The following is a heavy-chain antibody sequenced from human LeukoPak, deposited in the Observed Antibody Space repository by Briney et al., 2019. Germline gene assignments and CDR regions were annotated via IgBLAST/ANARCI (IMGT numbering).Heavy chain of an antibody. V-gene: IGHV1-69*13. CDR3: ARAILGYDSSGYYYIYYFDY. Sequence: SVKVSCKASGGTFSSYAISWVRQAPGRRLEWMGGIIPIFGTANYAQKFQGRVTITADESTSTAYMELSSLRSEDTAVYYCARAILGYDSSGYYYIYYFDYWGQGTLVTVSS. D-gene: IGHD3-22*01. CDR1: GGTFSSYA. J-gene: IGHJ4*02. CDR2: IIPIFGTA.